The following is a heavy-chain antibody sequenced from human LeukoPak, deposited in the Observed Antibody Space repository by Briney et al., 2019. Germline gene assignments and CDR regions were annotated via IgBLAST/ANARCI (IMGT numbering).Heavy chain of an antibody. D-gene: IGHD2-2*01. CDR3: TRDGGPAARPPDY. V-gene: IGHV3-49*04. CDR2: IRSKAYGGTT. Sequence: SCKASGYTFTSYGISWVRQAPGKGLEWVGFIRSKAYGGTTEYAASVKGRFTISRDDSKSIAYLQMNSLKTEDTAVYYCTRDGGPAARPPDYWGQGTLVTVSS. CDR1: GYTFTSYG. J-gene: IGHJ4*02.